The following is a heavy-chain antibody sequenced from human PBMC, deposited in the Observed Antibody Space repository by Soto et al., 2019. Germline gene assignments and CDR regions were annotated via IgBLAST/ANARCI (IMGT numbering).Heavy chain of an antibody. J-gene: IGHJ6*02. Sequence: SETLSLTCAVSGYSISSGYYWGWIRQPPGKGLEWIGCIYHSGSTYYNPSLKSRVTISVDTSNNQFSLKLSSVTAADKAVYYCARDSEGVTTIKYYYYYGMDVWGQGTTVTVSS. V-gene: IGHV4-38-2*02. CDR3: ARDSEGVTTIKYYYYYGMDV. D-gene: IGHD5-12*01. CDR1: GYSISSGYY. CDR2: IYHSGST.